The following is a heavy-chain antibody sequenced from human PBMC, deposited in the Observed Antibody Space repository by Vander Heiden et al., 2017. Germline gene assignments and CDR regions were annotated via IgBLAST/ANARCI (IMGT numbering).Heavy chain of an antibody. CDR3: VRSRTLLEWLSSNWFDP. V-gene: IGHV3-11*01. CDR2: ISSRGNTI. J-gene: IGHJ5*02. CDR1: AFTSLDHS. D-gene: IGHD3-3*01. Sequence: QVPLVDSGGGFVRPGGSLTRSCAASAFTSLDHSMYWIRQAPGKGLEWVSYISSRGNTIFYADSVQGRFTISRDNAKNSLWLQMNSLRAEDTAVYYCVRSRTLLEWLSSNWFDPWGQGTLVTVSS.